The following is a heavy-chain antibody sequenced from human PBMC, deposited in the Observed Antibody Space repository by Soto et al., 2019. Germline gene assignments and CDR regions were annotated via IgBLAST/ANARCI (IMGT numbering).Heavy chain of an antibody. CDR1: GFTFSSYS. D-gene: IGHD6-19*01. J-gene: IGHJ4*02. CDR2: LSSSSSYI. Sequence: EVLLVESGGGLVKPGGSLRLSCAASGFTFSSYSMMWVRQAPGKGLEWVSLLSSSSSYIYFADSLKGRFTISRDNAKNSLYLQMNSVRAEDTAVYYCARVGYSSGWLPDYWGQGTLVTVSS. CDR3: ARVGYSSGWLPDY. V-gene: IGHV3-21*01.